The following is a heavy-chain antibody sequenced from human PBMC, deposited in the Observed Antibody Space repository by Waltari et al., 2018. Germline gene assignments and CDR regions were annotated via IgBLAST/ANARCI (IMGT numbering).Heavy chain of an antibody. D-gene: IGHD6-19*01. V-gene: IGHV3-30*18. CDR1: GFPFSSYG. CDR3: VKPPAVAGTYYYYYYGMDV. CDR2: ISYDGSNK. Sequence: QVQLVESGGGVVQPGRSLRLSCAASGFPFSSYGMHWVRQAPGTGREWVAVISYDGSNKYYADSVKGRFTISRDNSKNTLYLQMNSLRAEDTAVYYCVKPPAVAGTYYYYYYGMDVWGQGTTVTVSS. J-gene: IGHJ6*02.